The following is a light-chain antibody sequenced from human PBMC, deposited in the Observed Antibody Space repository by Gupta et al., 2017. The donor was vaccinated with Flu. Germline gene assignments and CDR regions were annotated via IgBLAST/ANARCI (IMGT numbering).Light chain of an antibody. Sequence: VLTQSPATLSLSPGERATLSCRASQTIRNFLAWYQQKPGQAPRLLIYDTSNRATGIPARFSGSGSVTDFILTISILEPEDFAVYYCQLPSAFGGGTKVEIK. V-gene: IGKV3-11*01. CDR1: QTIRNF. CDR2: DTS. CDR3: QLPSA. J-gene: IGKJ4*01.